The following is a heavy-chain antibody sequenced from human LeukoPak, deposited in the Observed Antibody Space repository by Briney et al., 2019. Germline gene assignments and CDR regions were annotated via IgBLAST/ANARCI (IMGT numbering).Heavy chain of an antibody. CDR2: ISSSGSTI. Sequence: GGSLRLSCAASGFTFSDYYMSWIRQAPGKGLEWVSYISSSGSTIYYADSVKGRFTISRDNAKNSLYLQMSSLRAEDTAVYYCARVLKPSSSWYNYYYGMDVWGQGTTVTVSS. V-gene: IGHV3-11*01. D-gene: IGHD6-13*01. CDR1: GFTFSDYY. CDR3: ARVLKPSSSWYNYYYGMDV. J-gene: IGHJ6*02.